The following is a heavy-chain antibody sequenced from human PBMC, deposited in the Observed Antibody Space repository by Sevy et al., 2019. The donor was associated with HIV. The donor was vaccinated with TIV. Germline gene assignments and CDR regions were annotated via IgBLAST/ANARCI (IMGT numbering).Heavy chain of an antibody. CDR3: ARGDDAFDI. V-gene: IGHV4-38-2*01. CDR2: IYHSGST. CDR1: GYSISSGYY. D-gene: IGHD3-10*01. J-gene: IGHJ3*02. Sequence: SDTLSLTCAVSGYSISSGYYWGWIRQPPGKGLEWIGSIYHSGSTYYNPSLKSRVTISVDTSKNQFSLKLSSVTAADTAVYYCARGDDAFDIWGQGTMVTVSS.